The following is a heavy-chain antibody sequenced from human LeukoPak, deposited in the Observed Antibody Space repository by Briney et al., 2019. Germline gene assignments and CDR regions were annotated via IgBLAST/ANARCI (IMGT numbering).Heavy chain of an antibody. Sequence: HTLSLTCAFFGESASSTSGAWNWIRPSPSRGLEWLGRTYYRSKWYNDYAVSVKSRITINPDTSKNQFSLQLNSVTPEDTAVYYCARDRKEGIVGATQGWFDPWGQGTLVTVSS. V-gene: IGHV6-1*01. CDR2: TYYRSKWYN. J-gene: IGHJ5*01. D-gene: IGHD1-26*01. CDR3: ARDRKEGIVGATQGWFDP. CDR1: GESASSTSGA.